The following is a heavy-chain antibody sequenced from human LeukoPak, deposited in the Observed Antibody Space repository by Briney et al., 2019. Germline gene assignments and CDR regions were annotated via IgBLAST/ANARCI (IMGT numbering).Heavy chain of an antibody. CDR3: ARPRVGATGWFDP. V-gene: IGHV3-48*01. J-gene: IGHJ5*02. CDR2: ISSSSSTI. CDR1: GLSFSSYS. Sequence: PGGSLRLSCAASGLSFSSYSMNWVRQAPGKGLEWVSYISSSSSTIYYADSVKGRFTISRDNAKNSLYLQMNSLRAEDTAVYYCARPRVGATGWFDPWGQGTLVTVSS. D-gene: IGHD1-26*01.